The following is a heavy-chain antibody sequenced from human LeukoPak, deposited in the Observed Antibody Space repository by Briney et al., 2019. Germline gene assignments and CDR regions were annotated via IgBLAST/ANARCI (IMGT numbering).Heavy chain of an antibody. Sequence: SETRSLTCAVYGGSFSGYYWSWIRQPPGKGLEWIGEINHSGSTKYNPSLKSRVTISVDTSKNQFSLKLSSVTAADTAVYYCARDIRRYCSSTSCPSGMDVWGKGTTVTVSS. V-gene: IGHV4-34*01. CDR2: INHSGST. J-gene: IGHJ6*04. D-gene: IGHD2-2*01. CDR3: ARDIRRYCSSTSCPSGMDV. CDR1: GGSFSGYY.